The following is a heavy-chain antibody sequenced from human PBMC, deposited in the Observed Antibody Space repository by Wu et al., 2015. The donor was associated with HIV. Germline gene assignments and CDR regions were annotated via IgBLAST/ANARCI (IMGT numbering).Heavy chain of an antibody. V-gene: IGHV1-2*02. J-gene: IGHJ4*02. D-gene: IGHD1-1*01. Sequence: QVQLVQSGAEVKKPGASVKVSCKASGYTFTGYYMHWVRQAPGQGLEWMGWINPNSGGTNYAQKFQGRVTMTRDTSISTAYMELSRLRSDDTAVYYCAREFRGGWNDGRQALLYWGQGTLVTVSS. CDR2: INPNSGGT. CDR3: AREFRGGWNDGRQALLY. CDR1: GYTFTGYY.